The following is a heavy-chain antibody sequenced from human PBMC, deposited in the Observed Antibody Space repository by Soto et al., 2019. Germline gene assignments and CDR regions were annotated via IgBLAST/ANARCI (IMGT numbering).Heavy chain of an antibody. CDR2: ISGSGGST. J-gene: IGHJ4*02. V-gene: IGHV3-23*01. CDR3: AKDRGIAVAGTGDY. Sequence: GGSLRLSCAASGFTSSSYAMSWVRQAPGKGLEWVSAISGSGGSTYYADSVKGRFTISRDNSKNTLYLQMNSLRAEDTAVYYCAKDRGIAVAGTGDYWGQGTLVTVSS. CDR1: GFTSSSYA. D-gene: IGHD6-19*01.